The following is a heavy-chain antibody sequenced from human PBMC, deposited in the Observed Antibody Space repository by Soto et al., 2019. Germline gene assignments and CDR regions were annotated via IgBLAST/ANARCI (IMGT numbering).Heavy chain of an antibody. Sequence: VQLQESGPGLVKPSETLSLTCIVSGGSITGSFWTWIRQPPGKGLEWIGYIYYSGSTHYSPSFKSRVTISVDTSKNQFSLRLTSVTAAYTAVYYCARVEGYLLNWFDPWGQGTLVTVSS. V-gene: IGHV4-59*01. CDR3: ARVEGYLLNWFDP. CDR2: IYYSGST. J-gene: IGHJ5*02. CDR1: GGSITGSF. D-gene: IGHD6-13*01.